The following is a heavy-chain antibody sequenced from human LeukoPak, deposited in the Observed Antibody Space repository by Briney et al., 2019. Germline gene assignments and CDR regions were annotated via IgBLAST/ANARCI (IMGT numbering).Heavy chain of an antibody. V-gene: IGHV4-30-2*01. D-gene: IGHD1-26*01. CDR1: GGSIISGGYS. J-gene: IGHJ2*01. Sequence: SETLSLTCAVSGGSIISGGYSWSWIRQPPGKGLEWIGYIYHSGSTYYNPSLKSRVTMSLDRSKNQFSLKVSSVTAADTAVYYCARLTTTAWYFDLWGRGTLVTVSS. CDR3: ARLTTTAWYFDL. CDR2: IYHSGST.